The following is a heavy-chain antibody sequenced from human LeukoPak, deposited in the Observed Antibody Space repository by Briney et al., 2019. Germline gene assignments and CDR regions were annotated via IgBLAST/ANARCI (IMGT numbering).Heavy chain of an antibody. D-gene: IGHD4-23*01. J-gene: IGHJ6*02. CDR2: IHYSGST. Sequence: SETLSLTCTVSGGSISNYYWSWIRQPPGNALEWIGYIHYSGSTNYNPSLKSRVTISVATSKNQLSLKLTSMTAADTAVYYCARELGATVVNYGMDVWGQGTTVTVSS. V-gene: IGHV4-59*01. CDR3: ARELGATVVNYGMDV. CDR1: GGSISNYY.